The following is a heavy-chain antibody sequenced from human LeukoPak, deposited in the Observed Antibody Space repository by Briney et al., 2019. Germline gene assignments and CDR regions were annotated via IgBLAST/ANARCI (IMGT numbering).Heavy chain of an antibody. D-gene: IGHD4-17*01. Sequence: GGSLRLSCAASGFTFSSYEMNWVRQAPGKGLEWVSYIDNSGNTIYYADSVKGRFTISRDNAKNSLYLQMNSLRAEDTAVYYCASQPTVTTGVRVYWGQGTLVTVSS. CDR1: GFTFSSYE. J-gene: IGHJ4*02. CDR2: IDNSGNTI. V-gene: IGHV3-48*03. CDR3: ASQPTVTTGVRVY.